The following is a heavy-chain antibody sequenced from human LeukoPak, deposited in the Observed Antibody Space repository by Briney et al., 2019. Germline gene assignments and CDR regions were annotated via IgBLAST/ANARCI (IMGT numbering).Heavy chain of an antibody. J-gene: IGHJ4*02. CDR1: GYTFTGYY. CDR3: AAERSSSGWYGDY. Sequence: ASVKVSCKASGYTFTGYYMHWVRQAPGQGLEWMGWINPNSGGTNYAQKFQGRVTMTRDTPISTAYMELSRLRSDDTAVYYCAAERSSSGWYGDYWGQGTLVTVSS. V-gene: IGHV1-2*02. D-gene: IGHD6-19*01. CDR2: INPNSGGT.